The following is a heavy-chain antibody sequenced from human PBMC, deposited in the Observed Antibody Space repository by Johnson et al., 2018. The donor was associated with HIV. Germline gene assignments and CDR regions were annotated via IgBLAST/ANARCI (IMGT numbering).Heavy chain of an antibody. D-gene: IGHD6-19*01. CDR3: ARDSGSGWGGDAFDF. Sequence: QEQLVESGGGVVQPGRSLRLSCAASGFTFSSYAMHWVRQAPGKGLEWVAVISYDGSNKYYADSVKGRFTISRDNSKNTLYLQMNSLRPEDTAVYYCARDSGSGWGGDAFDFWGQGTTVTVSS. V-gene: IGHV3-30*04. CDR1: GFTFSSYA. CDR2: ISYDGSNK. J-gene: IGHJ3*01.